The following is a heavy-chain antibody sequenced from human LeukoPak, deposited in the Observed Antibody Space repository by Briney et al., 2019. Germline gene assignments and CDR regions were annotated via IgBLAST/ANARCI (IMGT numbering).Heavy chain of an antibody. CDR1: GYTFTSYD. J-gene: IGHJ5*02. CDR3: ARGSILKVNWFDP. Sequence: ASVKVSCKASGYTFTSYDINWVRQATGQGLEWMGWMNPNSGNTGYAQKFQGRVTMTRYTSISTAYMELSSLRSEDTAVYYCARGSILKVNWFDPWGQGTLVTVSS. D-gene: IGHD2-21*01. V-gene: IGHV1-8*01. CDR2: MNPNSGNT.